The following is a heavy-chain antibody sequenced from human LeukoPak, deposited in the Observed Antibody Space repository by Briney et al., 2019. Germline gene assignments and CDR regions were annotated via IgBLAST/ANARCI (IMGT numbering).Heavy chain of an antibody. CDR2: INHSGST. CDR1: GGSFSGYY. D-gene: IGHD6-19*01. CDR3: ARGSSGWDYYYYYYYMDV. J-gene: IGHJ6*03. V-gene: IGHV4-34*01. Sequence: SETLSLTCAVYGGSFSGYYWSWIRQPPGKGLEWIGEINHSGSTNYNPSLKSRVAISVDTSKNQFSLKLSSVTAADTAVYYCARGSSGWDYYYYYYYMDVWGKGTTVTISS.